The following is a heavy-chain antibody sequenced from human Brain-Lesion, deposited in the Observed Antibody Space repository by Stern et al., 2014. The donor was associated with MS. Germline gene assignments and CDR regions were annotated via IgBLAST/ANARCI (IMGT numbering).Heavy chain of an antibody. D-gene: IGHD1-14*01. Sequence: EVQLVESGGDLVQPGRSLRLSCAASGFTFGGYAMHWVRQAPGKGLEWVAGLSWNSGTIGYVDSVKGRFTTSRVNAHNSLHLQLNSLKPEDTALYYCARDITGGSTYFAYWGQGTLVTVSS. CDR1: GFTFGGYA. J-gene: IGHJ4*02. CDR3: ARDITGGSTYFAY. V-gene: IGHV3-9*01. CDR2: LSWNSGTI.